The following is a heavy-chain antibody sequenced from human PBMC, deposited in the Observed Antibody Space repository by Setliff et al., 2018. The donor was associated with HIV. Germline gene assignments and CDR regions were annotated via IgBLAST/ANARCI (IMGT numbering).Heavy chain of an antibody. Sequence: PGGSLRLSCAASGFTFSSYGMHWVRQAPGKGLEWVAFIRSDESDKHYADSVKGRFTISRDNSKNTLYLQVNSLRVEDTAVYYCTKTMYSSRWSGFDYWGQGTPVTVSS. CDR3: TKTMYSSRWSGFDY. CDR2: IRSDESDK. V-gene: IGHV3-30*02. D-gene: IGHD6-13*01. J-gene: IGHJ4*02. CDR1: GFTFSSYG.